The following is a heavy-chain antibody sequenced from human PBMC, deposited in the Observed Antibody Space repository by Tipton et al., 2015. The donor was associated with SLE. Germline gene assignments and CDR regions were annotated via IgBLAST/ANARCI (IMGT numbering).Heavy chain of an antibody. D-gene: IGHD3-3*01. Sequence: QVQLVQSGAEVNEPGASVKVSCKTSGYIFTNYGISWVRQAPGQGLEWMGWISVYKGNANYAQNFQGRLTMTTDTSTSTAYMELRSLRSDDTAVYYCGRAGTFDDFWSGLHYYYMDVWGKGTTVTVSS. CDR2: ISVYKGNA. CDR3: GRAGTFDDFWSGLHYYYMDV. CDR1: GYIFTNYG. V-gene: IGHV1-18*01. J-gene: IGHJ6*03.